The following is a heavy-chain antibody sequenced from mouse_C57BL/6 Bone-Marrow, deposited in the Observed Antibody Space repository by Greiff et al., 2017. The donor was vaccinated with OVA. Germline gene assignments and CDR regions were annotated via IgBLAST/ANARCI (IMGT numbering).Heavy chain of an antibody. V-gene: IGHV5-16*01. CDR1: GFTFSDYY. CDR3: ARVYYYGSSYVYWYFDV. J-gene: IGHJ1*03. CDR2: INYDGSST. Sequence: EVQVVESEGGLVQPGRSMKLSCTASGFTFSDYYMAWVRQVPEKGLEWVANINYDGSSTYYLDSLKSRFIISRDNAKNILYLQMSSLKSEDTATYYCARVYYYGSSYVYWYFDVWGTGTTVTVSS. D-gene: IGHD1-1*01.